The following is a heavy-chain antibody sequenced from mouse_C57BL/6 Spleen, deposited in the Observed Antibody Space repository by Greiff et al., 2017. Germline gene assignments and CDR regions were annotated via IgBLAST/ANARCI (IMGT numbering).Heavy chain of an antibody. J-gene: IGHJ2*01. CDR2: IDPSDGET. D-gene: IGHD3-2*02. CDR1: FSTFTRYC. CDR3: ARRTQASYYFDY. Sequence: VQLQQPGAELVTPGSSLHLSCTSSFSTFTRYCLPLVQPSPIPVLAWIGNIDPSDGETHYNQKFKDKATLTVDKSSSTAYMPLSSLTSEDSAVYYCARRTQASYYFDYWGQGTTLTVSS. V-gene: IGHV1-52*01.